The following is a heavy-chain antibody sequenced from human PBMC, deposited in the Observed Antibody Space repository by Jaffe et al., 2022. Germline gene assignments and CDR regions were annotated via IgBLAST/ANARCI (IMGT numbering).Heavy chain of an antibody. CDR2: INHSGST. V-gene: IGHV4-34*01. CDR3: ARGEYSSSWYT. D-gene: IGHD6-13*01. J-gene: IGHJ4*02. CDR1: GGSFSGYY. Sequence: QVQLQQWGAGLLKPSETLSLTCAVYGGSFSGYYWSWIRQPPGKGLEWIGEINHSGSTNYNPSLKSRVTISVDTSKNQFSLKLSSVTAADTAVYYCARGEYSSSWYTWGQGTLVTVSS.